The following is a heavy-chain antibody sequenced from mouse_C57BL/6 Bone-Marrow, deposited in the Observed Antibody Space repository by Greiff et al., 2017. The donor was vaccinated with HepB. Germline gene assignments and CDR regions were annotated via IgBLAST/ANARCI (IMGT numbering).Heavy chain of an antibody. CDR2: IDPENGDT. Sequence: DVKLQESGAELVRPGASVKLSCTASGFNIKDDYMHWVKQRPEQGLEWIGWIDPENGDTEYASKFQGKATITADTSSNTAYLQLSSLTSEDTAVYYCTTATVVAPMDYWGQGTSVTVSS. D-gene: IGHD1-1*01. J-gene: IGHJ4*01. CDR1: GFNIKDDY. V-gene: IGHV14-4*01. CDR3: TTATVVAPMDY.